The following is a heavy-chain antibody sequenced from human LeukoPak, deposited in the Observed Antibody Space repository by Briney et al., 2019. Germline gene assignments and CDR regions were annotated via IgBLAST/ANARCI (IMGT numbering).Heavy chain of an antibody. CDR2: ISSSGSTI. Sequence: GGSLRLSCAASGFTFSDFYMSWIRQAPGKGLEWVSYISSSGSTIYYADSVKGRFTISRDNAKNSLYLQMNSLRAEDTAVYYCARFAEVYYYVDVWGTGTTVTVSS. J-gene: IGHJ6*03. CDR3: ARFAEVYYYVDV. V-gene: IGHV3-11*04. CDR1: GFTFSDFY. D-gene: IGHD2-21*01.